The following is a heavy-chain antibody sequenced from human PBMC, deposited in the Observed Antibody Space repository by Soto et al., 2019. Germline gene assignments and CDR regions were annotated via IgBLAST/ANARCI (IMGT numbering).Heavy chain of an antibody. D-gene: IGHD2-15*01. J-gene: IGHJ4*02. CDR3: ARQDCSGGSCSFDY. Sequence: GESLKISCAASGFTFSSYSMNWVRQAPGKGLEWVSSISSSSSYIYYADSVKGRFTISRDNAKNALYLQMNSLRAEDTAVYYCARQDCSGGSCSFDYWGQGTLVTVSS. CDR2: ISSSSSYI. CDR1: GFTFSSYS. V-gene: IGHV3-21*01.